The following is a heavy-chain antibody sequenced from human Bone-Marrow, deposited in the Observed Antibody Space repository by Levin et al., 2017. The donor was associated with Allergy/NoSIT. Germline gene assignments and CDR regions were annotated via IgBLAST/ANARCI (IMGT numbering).Heavy chain of an antibody. CDR3: SRDSGDFYGGFDI. D-gene: IGHD4/OR15-4a*01. J-gene: IGHJ3*02. V-gene: IGHV4-59*02. CDR2: ASSSGTT. CDR1: GASVDTDY. Sequence: PSETLSLICSVSGASVDTDYWSWIRQPPGKGLEWIGFASSSGTTNYSPALKSRVSMSVDTSTNEFYLNLKSVTAADTALYFCSRDSGDFYGGFDIWGHGTVVVVSS.